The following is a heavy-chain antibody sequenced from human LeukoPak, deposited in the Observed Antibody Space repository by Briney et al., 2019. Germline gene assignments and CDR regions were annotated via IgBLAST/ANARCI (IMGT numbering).Heavy chain of an antibody. D-gene: IGHD3-10*01. V-gene: IGHV1-8*01. Sequence: ASVKVSCKASGYTFTTSDINWARQAPGQGLQWMGWMNPNSGNAVYAQKFQGRVTMTRSTSINTAYMELSSLRSEDTAVYYCARGSSRSFDIWGLGTMVTVSS. CDR2: MNPNSGNA. CDR1: GYTFTTSD. CDR3: ARGSSRSFDI. J-gene: IGHJ3*02.